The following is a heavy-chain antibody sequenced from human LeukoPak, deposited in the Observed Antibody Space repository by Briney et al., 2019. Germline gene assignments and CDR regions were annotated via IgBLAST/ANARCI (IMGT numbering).Heavy chain of an antibody. J-gene: IGHJ6*02. CDR3: ARGVGDTAMAYYYYYGMDV. CDR2: INPSGGST. V-gene: IGHV1-46*01. D-gene: IGHD5-18*01. CDR1: GYTFTSYY. Sequence: ASVKVSCKASGYTFTSYYMHWVRQAPGQGLEWMGIINPSGGSTSYAQKFQGRVTMTRDTSTSAVYMELRSLRSEDTAVYYCARGVGDTAMAYYYYYGMDVWGQGTTVTVSS.